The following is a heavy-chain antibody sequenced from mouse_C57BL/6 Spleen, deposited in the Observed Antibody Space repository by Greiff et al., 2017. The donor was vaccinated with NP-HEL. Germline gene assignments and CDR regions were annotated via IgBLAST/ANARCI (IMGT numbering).Heavy chain of an antibody. CDR2: IDPANGST. Sequence: VQLQQSVAELVRPGASVKLSCTASGFNFKNNYIHWVKQRPEQGLEWIGRIDPANGSTNYDPKFQGKATITADTSSNTAYLQLSSLTSEDTAVYYCAREVWGSGARDDWGQGTSVTVSS. CDR3: AREVWGSGARDD. D-gene: IGHD3-1*01. J-gene: IGHJ4*01. CDR1: GFNFKNNY. V-gene: IGHV14-3*01.